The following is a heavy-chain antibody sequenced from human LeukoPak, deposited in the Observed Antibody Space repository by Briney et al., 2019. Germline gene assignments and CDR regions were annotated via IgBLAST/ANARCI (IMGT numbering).Heavy chain of an antibody. CDR2: ISGSGSTI. V-gene: IGHV3-23*01. CDR1: GFTFSNSA. J-gene: IGHJ4*02. CDR3: ARRRDFIDY. D-gene: IGHD3/OR15-3a*01. Sequence: GGSLRLSCAASGFTFSNSAMSWVRQAPGKGLEWVSAISGSGSTIYYADSVKGRFAISRDNAKNSLYLQMNSLRAEDTAVYYCARRRDFIDYWGQGTLVTVSS.